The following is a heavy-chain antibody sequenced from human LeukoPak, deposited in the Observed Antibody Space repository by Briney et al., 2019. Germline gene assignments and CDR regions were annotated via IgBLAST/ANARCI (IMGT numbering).Heavy chain of an antibody. CDR3: ARGRAHKP. CDR2: INHSGST. CDR1: GGSFSGNL. J-gene: IGHJ5*02. V-gene: IGHV4-34*01. Sequence: SETLSLTCAVYGGSFSGNLWSWIRQSPGKGLEWIGEINHSGSTNYNPSLKSRVTISVDTSKSQFSLKPSSVTAADTAVYYCARGRAHKPWGQGTLVTVSS.